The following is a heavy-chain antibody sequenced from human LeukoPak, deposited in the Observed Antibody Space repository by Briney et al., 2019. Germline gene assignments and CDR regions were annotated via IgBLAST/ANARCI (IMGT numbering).Heavy chain of an antibody. D-gene: IGHD2-21*01. CDR3: ARGKVIRNAFDI. Sequence: GRSLRLSCAASGFTSSSYAMHWVRQAPGKGLEWVAVISYDGSNKYYADSVKGRFTISRDNSKNTLYLQMNSLRAEDTAVYYCARGKVIRNAFDIWGQGTMVTVSS. V-gene: IGHV3-30-3*01. J-gene: IGHJ3*02. CDR1: GFTSSSYA. CDR2: ISYDGSNK.